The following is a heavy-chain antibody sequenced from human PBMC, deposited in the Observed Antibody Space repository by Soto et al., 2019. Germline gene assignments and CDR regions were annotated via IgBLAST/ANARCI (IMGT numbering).Heavy chain of an antibody. D-gene: IGHD4-4*01. Sequence: QITLQESGPTLVKPTQTLTLNCTFSGFSLSTPGVGVCWIRQPPGKALEWLGIIYWDDDKWYSPSLKSRLTITRDTSKNQVALTMTNMDPVDTATYYCAHRPLPYRYYFDYWGQGTLVTVSS. CDR2: IYWDDDK. CDR3: AHRPLPYRYYFDY. V-gene: IGHV2-5*02. J-gene: IGHJ4*02. CDR1: GFSLSTPGVG.